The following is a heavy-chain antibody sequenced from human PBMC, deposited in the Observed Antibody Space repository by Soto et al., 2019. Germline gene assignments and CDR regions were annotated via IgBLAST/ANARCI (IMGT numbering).Heavy chain of an antibody. Sequence: ASVKVSCKASGYTFTRYGISWVRQAPGQGLEWMGWISAYNGNTNYAQKLQGRVTMTTDTSTSTAYMELRSLRSDDTAVYYRARAPLDIVVVVAATKGNRFDYWCQATLVTLSS. CDR3: ARAPLDIVVVVAATKGNRFDY. CDR2: ISAYNGNT. J-gene: IGHJ4*02. D-gene: IGHD2-15*01. V-gene: IGHV1-18*01. CDR1: GYTFTRYG.